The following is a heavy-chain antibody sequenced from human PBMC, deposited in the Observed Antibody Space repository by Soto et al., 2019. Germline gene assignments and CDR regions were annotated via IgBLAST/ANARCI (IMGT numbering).Heavy chain of an antibody. Sequence: GASVKVSCKASGYTFTGYYMHWVRQAPGQGLEWMGWINPNSGGTNYAQKFQGRVTMTRDTSISTAYMELSRLRSDDTAVYYCARGRAARGSGSYYNPWGQGTLVTVSS. J-gene: IGHJ4*02. CDR3: ARGRAARGSGSYYNP. D-gene: IGHD3-10*01. CDR1: GYTFTGYY. CDR2: INPNSGGT. V-gene: IGHV1-2*02.